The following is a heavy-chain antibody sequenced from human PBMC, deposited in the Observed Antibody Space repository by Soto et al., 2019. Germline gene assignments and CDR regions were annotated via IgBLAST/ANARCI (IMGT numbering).Heavy chain of an antibody. V-gene: IGHV1-69*13. CDR2: IIPIFGTA. CDR3: AREVGATLNWFDT. D-gene: IGHD1-26*01. J-gene: IGHJ5*02. CDR1: GGTFSSYA. Sequence: SVKVSCKASGGTFSSYAISWVRQAPGQGLEWTGGIIPIFGTANYAQKFQGRVTITADESTSTAYMELSSLRSEDTAVYYCAREVGATLNWFDTWGQGTLVTVSS.